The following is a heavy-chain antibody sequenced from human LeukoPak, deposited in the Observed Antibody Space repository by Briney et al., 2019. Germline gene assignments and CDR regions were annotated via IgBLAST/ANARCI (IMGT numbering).Heavy chain of an antibody. CDR2: IYPGDSDT. Sequence: GESLKISCQSSGYNFTPYWIVWVRQMPGKGLEWMGIIYPGDSDTRYSPSFQGQVTISADKSISTAYLQWSTLKASDTAIYFCARLSTRLLDHWGQGTRVTVSS. D-gene: IGHD3-3*01. CDR3: ARLSTRLLDH. J-gene: IGHJ4*02. V-gene: IGHV5-51*01. CDR1: GYNFTPYW.